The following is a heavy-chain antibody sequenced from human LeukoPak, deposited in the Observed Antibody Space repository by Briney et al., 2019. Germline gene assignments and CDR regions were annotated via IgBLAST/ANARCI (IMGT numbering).Heavy chain of an antibody. CDR3: ARGLAGQQLVPFDY. CDR2: IYYSGST. D-gene: IGHD6-13*01. V-gene: IGHV4-38-2*02. CDR1: GYSISSGYY. J-gene: IGHJ4*02. Sequence: SETLSLTCTVSGYSISSGYYWGWIRQPPGKGLEWIGSIYYSGSTYYNPSLKSRVTISVDTSKNQFSLKLSSVTAADTAVYYCARGLAGQQLVPFDYWGQGTLVTVSS.